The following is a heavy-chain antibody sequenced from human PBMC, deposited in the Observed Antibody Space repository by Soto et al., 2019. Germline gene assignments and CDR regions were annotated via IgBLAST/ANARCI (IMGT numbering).Heavy chain of an antibody. Sequence: QITLKESGPTLVNPTQTLTLTCTFSGFSLTTDGVGVDWIRQPPGKALEWLGLIYWNDEKRYRPSLQSRLTITKDTSRNQVVLTMTNMDPVDTDTYYCAHRTTVTSGINWGQGTLVTVSS. J-gene: IGHJ4*02. CDR1: GFSLTTDGVG. D-gene: IGHD4-4*01. CDR3: AHRTTVTSGIN. CDR2: IYWNDEK. V-gene: IGHV2-5*01.